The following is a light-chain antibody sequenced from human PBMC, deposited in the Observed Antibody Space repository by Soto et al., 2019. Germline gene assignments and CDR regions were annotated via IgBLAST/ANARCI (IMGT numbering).Light chain of an antibody. J-gene: IGKJ3*01. CDR3: QQYGSSRFT. CDR1: QSISSNY. Sequence: EIVLTQSPGTLSLSPGERATLSCRASQSISSNYLAWYQQKPGQAPRLLVYGASSRATVIPDRFSGSGSGKDFTLTISRLEPEDFAVYYCQQYGSSRFTFGPGTKVDFK. V-gene: IGKV3-20*01. CDR2: GAS.